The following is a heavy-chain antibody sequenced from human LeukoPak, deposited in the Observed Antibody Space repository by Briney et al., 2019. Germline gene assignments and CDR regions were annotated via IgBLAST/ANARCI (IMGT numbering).Heavy chain of an antibody. CDR1: GFSFSDFD. CDR2: IRSDGSNT. Sequence: GGSLRLSCATSGFSFSDFDMQWVRQAPGQGLEWVAFIRSDGSNTYYGDPVKGRFTISRDNSKKILHLQMNSLRPGDTALYYCAIIPLGGRFDYWGQGTLVIVSS. D-gene: IGHD3-10*01. CDR3: AIIPLGGRFDY. V-gene: IGHV3-30*02. J-gene: IGHJ4*02.